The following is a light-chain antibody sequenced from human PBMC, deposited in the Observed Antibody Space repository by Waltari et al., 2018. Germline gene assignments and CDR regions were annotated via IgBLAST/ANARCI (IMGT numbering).Light chain of an antibody. CDR2: ASS. CDR1: QSISTY. Sequence: DIQMTQSPSSLSASVGDRVTITCRASQSISTYLHWYQQKPGKAPKLLVYASSNFQTGVSSRFSGSGSGTDFTLTISSLEPEDFATYYCQQTYGSPPTFGGGTKVEIK. V-gene: IGKV1-39*01. CDR3: QQTYGSPPT. J-gene: IGKJ4*01.